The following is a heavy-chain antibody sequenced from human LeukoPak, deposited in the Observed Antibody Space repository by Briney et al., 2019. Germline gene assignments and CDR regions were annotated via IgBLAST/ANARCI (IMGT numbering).Heavy chain of an antibody. J-gene: IGHJ6*03. CDR2: INRNSGGT. D-gene: IGHD5-18*01. Sequence: ASVKVSCKASGYTFTGYYMHWVRQAPGQGLEWMGRINRNSGGTNYAQKFQGRVTMTRDTSISTAYMELSRLRSDDTAVYYCARDHEGAGYSYGNSYYYYYMDVWGKGTTVTVSS. CDR1: GYTFTGYY. CDR3: ARDHEGAGYSYGNSYYYYYMDV. V-gene: IGHV1-2*06.